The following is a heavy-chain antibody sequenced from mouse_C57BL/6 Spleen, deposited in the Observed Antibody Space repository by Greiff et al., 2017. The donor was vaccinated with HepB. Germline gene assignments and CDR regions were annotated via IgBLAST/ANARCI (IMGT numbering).Heavy chain of an antibody. V-gene: IGHV5-4*01. D-gene: IGHD2-5*01. Sequence: EVQRVESGGGLVKPGGSLKLSCAASGFTFSSYAMSWVRQTPEKRLEWVATISDGGSYTYYPDNVKGRFTISRDNAKNNLYLQMSHLKSEDTAMYYCARERGSYYSNYFAYWGQGTLVTVSA. J-gene: IGHJ3*01. CDR1: GFTFSSYA. CDR2: ISDGGSYT. CDR3: ARERGSYYSNYFAY.